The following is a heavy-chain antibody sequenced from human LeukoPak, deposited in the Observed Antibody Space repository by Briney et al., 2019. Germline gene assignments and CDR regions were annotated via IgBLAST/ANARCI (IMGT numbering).Heavy chain of an antibody. CDR3: ARDVTATAIPFYFDY. V-gene: IGHV3-11*01. D-gene: IGHD2-2*02. CDR2: ISSSGSTK. CDR1: GFTFSDYY. J-gene: IGHJ4*02. Sequence: GGSLRLSCAASGFTFSDYYVSWIRQAPGKGLEWVSYISSSGSTKYYADSVKGRFTISRDNAKNSLYLQMNSLRAGDTAVYYCARDVTATAIPFYFDYWGQGTLVTVSS.